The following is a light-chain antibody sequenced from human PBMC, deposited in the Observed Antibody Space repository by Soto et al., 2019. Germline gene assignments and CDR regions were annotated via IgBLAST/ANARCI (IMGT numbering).Light chain of an antibody. Sequence: DIVMTQSPLSLPVTPGEPASISCRSSQSLLHSNGYNYLDWYLQKPGQSPQLLIYLGSNRGSGVTDRFSGSGSGTDFTLKISRVEAEDVGVYYCMQALQTPLTFGGGTKVEIK. CDR3: MQALQTPLT. CDR1: QSLLHSNGYNY. V-gene: IGKV2-28*01. J-gene: IGKJ4*01. CDR2: LGS.